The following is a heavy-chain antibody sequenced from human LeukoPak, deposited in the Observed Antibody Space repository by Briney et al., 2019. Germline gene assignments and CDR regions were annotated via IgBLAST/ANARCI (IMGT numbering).Heavy chain of an antibody. CDR2: FDPEDGET. CDR1: GYTLTELS. J-gene: IGHJ3*02. CDR3: AKWNLFVNGAFDI. Sequence: GASVKVSCRVYGYTLTELSMHWVRQAPGKGLDWVGGFDPEDGETIYAQKFPGRVTITEDTSTDTASMELTSLTSEDTAVYYCAKWNLFVNGAFDIWGQGTMVTVSS. D-gene: IGHD2-21*01. V-gene: IGHV1-24*01.